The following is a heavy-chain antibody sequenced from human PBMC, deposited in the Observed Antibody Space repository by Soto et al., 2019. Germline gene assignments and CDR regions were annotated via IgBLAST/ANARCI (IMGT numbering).Heavy chain of an antibody. J-gene: IGHJ4*02. CDR1: GYTFTAYA. V-gene: IGHV1-3*05. Sequence: QVQLVQSGAEERKPGASVKVSCEATGYTFTAYAMHWVRQAPGQRLEWMGWINPSNGNTKYSQKFQGRLTITSDTSANTFYMELNSLTSEYTAMYYCTRSAISPYGGLIGPFDYWGQGNLVTVSS. CDR3: TRSAISPYGGLIGPFDY. CDR2: INPSNGNT. D-gene: IGHD3-16*02.